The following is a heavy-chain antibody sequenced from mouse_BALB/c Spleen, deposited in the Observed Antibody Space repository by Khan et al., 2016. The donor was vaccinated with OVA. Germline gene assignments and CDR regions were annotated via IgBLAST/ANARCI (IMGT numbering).Heavy chain of an antibody. CDR2: VDPAKGNT. J-gene: IGHJ4*01. V-gene: IGHV14-3*02. CDR3: ASANTVCPMHY. Sequence: EVQLQEPGAELVKPGASVKLSCTASGFNIKDTYMHWVKQRPEQGREWVGRVDPAKGNTKYDPKFQAKATITADTSSNIAYLPFRRLTSEDTAVFFCASANTVCPMHYWGQRTSVTVPS. CDR1: GFNIKDTY. D-gene: IGHD2-10*02.